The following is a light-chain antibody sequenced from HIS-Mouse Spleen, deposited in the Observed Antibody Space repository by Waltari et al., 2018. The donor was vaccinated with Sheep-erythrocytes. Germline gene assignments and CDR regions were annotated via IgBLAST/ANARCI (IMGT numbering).Light chain of an antibody. CDR1: KLGDKY. CDR2: QDS. CDR3: QAWDSSTAVV. J-gene: IGLJ2*01. V-gene: IGLV3-1*01. Sequence: SYELTQPPSVSVSPGQTASITCSGAKLGDKYACWYQQKPGQSPVLAIYQDSKRPSGIPARFSGSNSVNTATLTISGTQAMDEADYYCQAWDSSTAVVFGGGTKLTVL.